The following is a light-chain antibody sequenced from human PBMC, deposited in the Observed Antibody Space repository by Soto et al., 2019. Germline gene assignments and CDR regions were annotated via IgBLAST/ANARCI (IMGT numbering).Light chain of an antibody. CDR2: DNN. V-gene: IGLV1-51*01. Sequence: QSVLTQPPSVSAAPGQKVTISCSGSSSNIGDNYVSWYQQFPGTAPKLLIYDNNKRPSGIPDRFSGSTSGTSATLGITGLQTGDEADYYCGTWDTSLSAGVFGGVTKLTVL. CDR1: SSNIGDNY. J-gene: IGLJ2*01. CDR3: GTWDTSLSAGV.